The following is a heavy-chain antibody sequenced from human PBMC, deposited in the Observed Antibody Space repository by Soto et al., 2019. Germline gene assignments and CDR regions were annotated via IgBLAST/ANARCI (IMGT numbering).Heavy chain of an antibody. J-gene: IGHJ3*02. CDR1: GYTFTSYA. D-gene: IGHD3-22*01. CDR2: INAGNGNT. V-gene: IGHV1-3*01. Sequence: ASVKVSCKASGYTFTSYAMHWVRQAPGQRLEWMGWINAGNGNTKYSQKFQGRVTITRDTSASTAYMELSSLRSEDTAVYYCVSDPTRITMLVVVGPLGAFDIWGQGTMVTV. CDR3: VSDPTRITMLVVVGPLGAFDI.